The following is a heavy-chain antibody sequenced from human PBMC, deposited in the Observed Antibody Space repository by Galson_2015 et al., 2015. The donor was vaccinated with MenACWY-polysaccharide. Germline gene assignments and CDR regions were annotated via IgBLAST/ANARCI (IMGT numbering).Heavy chain of an antibody. CDR1: GFTFSTYW. D-gene: IGHD5-12*01. CDR3: ARGYSAYD. CDR2: ITSDGRST. Sequence: SLRLACAASGFTFSTYWMHWVRQAPGRGLVWVSRITSDGRSTNYADSVKGRFTISRDNAKNTLYLQMNSLRAEDTALYYCARGYSAYDWGLGTLVTVSA. J-gene: IGHJ4*02. V-gene: IGHV3-74*01.